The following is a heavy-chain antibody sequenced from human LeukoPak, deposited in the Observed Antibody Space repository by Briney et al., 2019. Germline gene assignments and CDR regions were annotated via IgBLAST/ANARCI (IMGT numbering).Heavy chain of an antibody. CDR2: IKEDGSEK. Sequence: GGSLRLSCAASGFTFSTYWMTWVRQTPGKGLEWVANIKEDGSEKYYVDSVKGRFTISRDNAKNSLYLQMNSLRAEDTAVYYYAKPIMGGAFDIWGQGTTVTVSS. CDR3: AKPIMGGAFDI. CDR1: GFTFSTYW. J-gene: IGHJ3*02. V-gene: IGHV3-7*01. D-gene: IGHD2-8*01.